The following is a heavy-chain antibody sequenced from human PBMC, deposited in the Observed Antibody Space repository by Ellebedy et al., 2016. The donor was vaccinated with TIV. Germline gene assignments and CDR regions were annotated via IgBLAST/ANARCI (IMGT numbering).Heavy chain of an antibody. D-gene: IGHD1-26*01. CDR2: ISSSGSTI. Sequence: GGSLRLSCAAYGFTFSSYWMHWVRQAPGKGLEWVSYISSSGSTIYYADSVKGRFTISRDNAKNSLYLQMNSLRAEDTAVYYCARAYGSYLNFDYWGQGTLVTVSS. V-gene: IGHV3-48*04. J-gene: IGHJ4*02. CDR3: ARAYGSYLNFDY. CDR1: GFTFSSYW.